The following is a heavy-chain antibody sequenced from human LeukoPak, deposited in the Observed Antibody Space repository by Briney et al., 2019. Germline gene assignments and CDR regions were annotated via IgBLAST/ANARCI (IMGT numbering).Heavy chain of an antibody. CDR2: IIPIFGTA. V-gene: IGHV1-69*05. Sequence: SVKVSCKASGGTFSSYAISWVRQAPGQGLEWMGGIIPIFGTANYAQKFQGRLTMSRDTSTSTLYMELSSLRFEDTAIYYYARKAPHDSSGWYFDLWGRGTLVTVSS. J-gene: IGHJ2*01. CDR1: GGTFSSYA. D-gene: IGHD3-22*01. CDR3: ARKAPHDSSGWYFDL.